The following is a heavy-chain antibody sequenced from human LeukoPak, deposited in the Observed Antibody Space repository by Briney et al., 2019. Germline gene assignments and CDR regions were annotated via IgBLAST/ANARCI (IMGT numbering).Heavy chain of an antibody. CDR3: ARVRLLWFGELSCWFDP. CDR2: IYYSGST. V-gene: IGHV4-31*03. CDR1: GGSISSGGYY. D-gene: IGHD3-10*01. J-gene: IGHJ5*02. Sequence: SETLSLTCTVSGGSISSGGYYWRWIRQHPGKGLEWIGYIYYSGSTYYNPSLKSRVTISVDTSKNQFSLKLSSVTAADTAVYYCARVRLLWFGELSCWFDPWGQGTLVTVSS.